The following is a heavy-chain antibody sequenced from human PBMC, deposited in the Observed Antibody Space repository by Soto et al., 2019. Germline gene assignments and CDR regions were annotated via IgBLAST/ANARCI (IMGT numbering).Heavy chain of an antibody. D-gene: IGHD3-10*01. CDR1: GGTFSSYA. J-gene: IGHJ6*02. CDR2: IIPIFGTA. Sequence: ASVKVSCKASGGTFSSYAISWVRQAPGQGLEWMGGIIPIFGTANYAQKFQGRVTITADESTSTAYMELSSLRSEDTAVYYCASSGEDYYFFFGKDVWGQGTTVTVSS. V-gene: IGHV1-69*13. CDR3: ASSGEDYYFFFGKDV.